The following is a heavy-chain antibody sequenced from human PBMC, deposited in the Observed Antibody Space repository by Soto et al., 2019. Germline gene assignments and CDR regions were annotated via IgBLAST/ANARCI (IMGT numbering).Heavy chain of an antibody. V-gene: IGHV4-31*03. CDR1: GGSVSSGGYY. CDR2: IYYSGTT. CDR3: ARRALPQCINGVCYKDGFWDY. J-gene: IGHJ4*02. D-gene: IGHD2-8*01. Sequence: SETLSLTCTVSGGSVSSGGYYWSWIRQHPGTGLEWIGYIYYSGTTYFNPSLKSRASISLDTSKNEFSLKLTSVTAADTAVYYCARRALPQCINGVCYKDGFWDYWGQGALVTVSS.